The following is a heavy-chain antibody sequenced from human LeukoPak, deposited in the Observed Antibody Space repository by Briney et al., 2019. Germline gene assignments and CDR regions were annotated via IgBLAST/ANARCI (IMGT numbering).Heavy chain of an antibody. Sequence: GGSLRLSCAASGFTFDDYGLSWVRQAPGKGLEWVSTINWNGGSTGYADSVKGRFTISRDNSKNTLYLQMNSLRAEDTAVYYCAKVFKVYGSGKYYFDYWGQGTLVTVSS. V-gene: IGHV3-20*04. CDR2: INWNGGST. CDR1: GFTFDDYG. CDR3: AKVFKVYGSGKYYFDY. J-gene: IGHJ4*02. D-gene: IGHD3-10*01.